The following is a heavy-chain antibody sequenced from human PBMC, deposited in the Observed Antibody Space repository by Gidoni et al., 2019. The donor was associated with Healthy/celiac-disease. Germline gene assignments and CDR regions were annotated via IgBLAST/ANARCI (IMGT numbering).Heavy chain of an antibody. V-gene: IGHV3-30*18. CDR3: AKGGVSSGYGMGV. Sequence: QVQLVEAGGGVVQPGRSLRPACAASGCTFSSYGMDWVRRAPGQGLEWVAVISYDGCNKYSADSVKGRFTISRDNSKNTLYLHMNILRAEDTAVYYCAKGGVSSGYGMGVWGQGTTVTVSS. CDR1: GCTFSSYG. D-gene: IGHD6-19*01. J-gene: IGHJ6*02. CDR2: ISYDGCNK.